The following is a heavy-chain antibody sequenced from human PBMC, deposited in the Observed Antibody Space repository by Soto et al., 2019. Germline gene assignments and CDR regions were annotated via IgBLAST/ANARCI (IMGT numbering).Heavy chain of an antibody. CDR2: IDHSGST. D-gene: IGHD3-10*01. J-gene: IGHJ4*02. Sequence: HLQLQESGSGLVKPSQTLSLTCAVSGASISSGDYSWSWIRQPPGKGLEWIGYIDHSGSTTYNPSLERRLTISSDSSMNQFSLKLRSVTAADTAVYYCACDYGSGSYRFDYWGQGILVTVSS. V-gene: IGHV4-30-2*01. CDR3: ACDYGSGSYRFDY. CDR1: GASISSGDYS.